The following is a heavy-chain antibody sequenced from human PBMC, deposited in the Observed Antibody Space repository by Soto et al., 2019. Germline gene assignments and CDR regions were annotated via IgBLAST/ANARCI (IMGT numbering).Heavy chain of an antibody. V-gene: IGHV3-23*01. CDR2: IICSGGST. J-gene: IGHJ6*03. CDR1: GFTFSSYA. Sequence: GGSLRLSCAASGFTFSSYAMSWVRQAPGKGLEWVSAIICSGGSTYYADSVKGRFTISRDNSKNTLYLQMNSLRAEDTAVYYCACTVTLYYYYYYMDVWGKGTTVTVSS. D-gene: IGHD4-17*01. CDR3: ACTVTLYYYYYYMDV.